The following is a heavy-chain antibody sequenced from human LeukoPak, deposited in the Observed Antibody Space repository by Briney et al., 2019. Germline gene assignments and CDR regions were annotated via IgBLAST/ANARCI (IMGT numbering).Heavy chain of an antibody. V-gene: IGHV3-7*01. CDR3: ARDHDSSSCPYFDY. CDR1: GFTFSSYW. Sequence: PGGSLRLSCAASGFTFSSYWMSWVRQAPGKGLEWVANIKQDGSEKYYVDSVKGRFTISRDNAKNSLYLQMNSLSAEDTAVYYCARDHDSSSCPYFDYWGQGTLVTVSS. J-gene: IGHJ4*02. D-gene: IGHD6-13*01. CDR2: IKQDGSEK.